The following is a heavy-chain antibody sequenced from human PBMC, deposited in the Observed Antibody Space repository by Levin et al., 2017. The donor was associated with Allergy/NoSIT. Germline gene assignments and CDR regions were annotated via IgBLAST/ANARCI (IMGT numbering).Heavy chain of an antibody. D-gene: IGHD6-13*01. Sequence: GGSLRLSCAASGFTFRNYGMHWVRQAPGKGLEWVAVIWYDGTNKYYVDSVKGRFTISRDNSKNTLYLQMNSLRAEDTAVYYCARGVAAAGTNLFDPWGQGTLVTVSS. CDR3: ARGVAAAGTNLFDP. V-gene: IGHV3-33*01. CDR2: IWYDGTNK. CDR1: GFTFRNYG. J-gene: IGHJ5*02.